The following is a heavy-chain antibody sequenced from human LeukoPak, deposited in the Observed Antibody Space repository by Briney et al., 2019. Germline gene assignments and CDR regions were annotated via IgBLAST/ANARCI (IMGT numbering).Heavy chain of an antibody. CDR3: AKDRGLYISSGNYFDY. D-gene: IGHD6-19*01. V-gene: IGHV3-20*04. Sequence: GGSLRLSCAASGLTFSSYGMSWVRQAPGKGLEWVSGINWNGGSTGYADSVKGRFTISRDNAKNSLYLQMNSLRAEDTALYYCAKDRGLYISSGNYFDYWGQGTLVTVSS. CDR2: INWNGGST. CDR1: GLTFSSYG. J-gene: IGHJ4*02.